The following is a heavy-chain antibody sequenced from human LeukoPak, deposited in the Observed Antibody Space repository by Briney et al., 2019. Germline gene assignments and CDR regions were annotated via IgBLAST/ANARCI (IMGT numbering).Heavy chain of an antibody. Sequence: ASVKVSCKTSGYRFTDYYINWVRQVPGQGLEWMGWISPNNGVTLYAQKFQGSVTMTRDTSITTAYMEVNSLRSDDTAVFFCARYSINYGPWFPDFWGQGTLVTVSS. CDR3: ARYSINYGPWFPDF. CDR2: ISPNNGVT. D-gene: IGHD3-10*01. J-gene: IGHJ4*02. V-gene: IGHV1-2*02. CDR1: GYRFTDYY.